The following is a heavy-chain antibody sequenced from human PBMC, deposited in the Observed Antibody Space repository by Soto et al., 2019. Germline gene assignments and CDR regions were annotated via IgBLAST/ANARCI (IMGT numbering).Heavy chain of an antibody. D-gene: IGHD6-19*01. V-gene: IGHV1-3*01. CDR2: INAGNGNT. CDR3: ARGPQRYSSGGIVDY. CDR1: GYTFTSYA. J-gene: IGHJ4*02. Sequence: ASVKVSCKASGYTFTSYAMHWVRQAPGQRLEWMGWINAGNGNTKYSQKFQGRVTITRNTSISTAYMELSSLRSEDTAVYYCARGPQRYSSGGIVDYWGQGTLVTVSS.